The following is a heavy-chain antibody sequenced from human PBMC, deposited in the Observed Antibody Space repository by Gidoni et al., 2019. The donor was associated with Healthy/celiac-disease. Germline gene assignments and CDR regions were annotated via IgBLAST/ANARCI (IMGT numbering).Heavy chain of an antibody. CDR3: ARRPRTGYSSSWYHEPFDY. CDR2: INHSGST. Sequence: QVQLQQWGAGLLKPSETLSLTCAVYGGSFSGYYWSWIRQPPGKGLEWIGEINHSGSTNSTPSLKSRVTISVDTSKNQFSLKMSSVTAADTAVYYGARRPRTGYSSSWYHEPFDYWGQGTLVTVSS. J-gene: IGHJ4*02. D-gene: IGHD6-13*01. V-gene: IGHV4-34*01. CDR1: GGSFSGYY.